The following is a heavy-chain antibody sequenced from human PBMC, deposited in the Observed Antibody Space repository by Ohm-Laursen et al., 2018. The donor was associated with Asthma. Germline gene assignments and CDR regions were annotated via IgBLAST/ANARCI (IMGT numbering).Heavy chain of an antibody. CDR1: GYTFSRYS. D-gene: IGHD1-26*01. Sequence: GSLRLSCAASGYTFSRYSIHWVRQIPGKGLEWVASISTASSFIYYADSVKGRFTTSRDNAKNSVYLQMNSLRAEDTAVYYCAREWGGMDVWGPGTTVTVSS. J-gene: IGHJ6*02. V-gene: IGHV3-21*01. CDR2: ISTASSFI. CDR3: AREWGGMDV.